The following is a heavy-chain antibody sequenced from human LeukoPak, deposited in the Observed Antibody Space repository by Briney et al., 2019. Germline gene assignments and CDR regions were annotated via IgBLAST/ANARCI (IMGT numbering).Heavy chain of an antibody. V-gene: IGHV3-30*04. CDR3: VRGQRRHIDMAPSFDY. CDR2: ISSDGSNK. D-gene: IGHD5-24*01. CDR1: GGTFISYA. Sequence: GGTFISYAMHWVRQAPGKGLEWVAVISSDGSNKYYAYSMKGGFTISRDNSKKTLYLQMNRQRDEERDVYLCVRGQRRHIDMAPSFDYWGQGTLVTVSS. J-gene: IGHJ4*02.